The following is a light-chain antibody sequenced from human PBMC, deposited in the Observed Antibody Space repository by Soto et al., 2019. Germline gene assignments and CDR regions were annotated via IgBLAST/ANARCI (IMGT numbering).Light chain of an antibody. V-gene: IGKV1-9*01. J-gene: IGKJ5*01. CDR1: QDISSS. CDR2: AAS. Sequence: DIQLTQSPSFLSASVGDRVTITCRASQDISSSLAWYQQKPGKAPNLLIYAASTLQSGVPSRFSGSGSGTEFILTITSLQPEDFATYYCQQLNTYPVTFGQGTRL. CDR3: QQLNTYPVT.